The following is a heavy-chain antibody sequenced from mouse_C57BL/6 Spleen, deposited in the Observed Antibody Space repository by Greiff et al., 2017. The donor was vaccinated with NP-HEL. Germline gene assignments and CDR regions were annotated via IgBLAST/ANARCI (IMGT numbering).Heavy chain of an antibody. V-gene: IGHV1-80*01. CDR3: ARGYYYGSNYAMDY. Sequence: VKLMESGAELVKPGASVKISCKASGYAFSSYWMNWVKQRPGKGLEWIGQIYPGDGDTNYNGKFKGKATLTADKSSSTAYMQLSSLTSEDSAVYFCARGYYYGSNYAMDYWGQGTSVTVSS. J-gene: IGHJ4*01. D-gene: IGHD1-1*01. CDR2: IYPGDGDT. CDR1: GYAFSSYW.